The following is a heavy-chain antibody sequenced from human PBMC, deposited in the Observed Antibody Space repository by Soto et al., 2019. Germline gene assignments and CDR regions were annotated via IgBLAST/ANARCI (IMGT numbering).Heavy chain of an antibody. J-gene: IGHJ5*02. V-gene: IGHV2-70*01. Sequence: SVPALVNPRQTLTLTCTFSGFSLSTSGMCVSWIRQPPGKALEWLALIDWDDDKYYSTSLKTRLTISKDTSKNQVVLTMTNMDPVDTATYYCARRIAAAGTGFDPWGQGTLVTVSS. CDR1: GFSLSTSGMC. D-gene: IGHD6-13*01. CDR2: IDWDDDK. CDR3: ARRIAAAGTGFDP.